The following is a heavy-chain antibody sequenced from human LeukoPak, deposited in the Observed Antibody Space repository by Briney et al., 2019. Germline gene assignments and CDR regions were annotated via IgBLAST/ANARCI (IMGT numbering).Heavy chain of an antibody. D-gene: IGHD6-19*01. CDR2: INWNGGST. V-gene: IGHV3-20*04. Sequence: GGSLRLSCGVSGFTFDDYGMNWVRQAPGKGLEWVSGINWNGGSTGYADSVKGRFTISRDNAKNSLYLQMNSLRAEDTAVYYCARDGSIAVKNWFDPWGQGTLVTVSS. CDR3: ARDGSIAVKNWFDP. CDR1: GFTFDDYG. J-gene: IGHJ5*02.